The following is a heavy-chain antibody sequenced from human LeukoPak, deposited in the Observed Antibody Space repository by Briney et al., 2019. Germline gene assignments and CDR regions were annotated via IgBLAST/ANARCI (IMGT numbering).Heavy chain of an antibody. J-gene: IGHJ6*02. CDR3: ARAMGLYYYGMDV. Sequence: GGSLRLSCEASGFTVSSNYMSWVRQAPGKGLEWVSIIYSGGSTYYADSVKGRFTISRDNSKNTLYLQMNSLRAEDTAVYYCARAMGLYYYGMDVWGQGTTVTVSS. D-gene: IGHD3-10*01. CDR2: IYSGGST. CDR1: GFTVSSNY. V-gene: IGHV3-66*01.